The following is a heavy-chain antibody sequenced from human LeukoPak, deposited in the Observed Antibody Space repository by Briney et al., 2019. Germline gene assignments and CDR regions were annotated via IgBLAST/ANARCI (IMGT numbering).Heavy chain of an antibody. V-gene: IGHV1-69*05. J-gene: IGHJ3*02. Sequence: ASVKVSCKASGGTFSSYAISWVRQAPGQGLEWTGGIIPIFGTANYAQKFQGRVTITTDESTSTAYMELSSLRSEDTAVYYCARAVQVSDAFDIWGQGTMVTVSS. CDR3: ARAVQVSDAFDI. D-gene: IGHD1-14*01. CDR2: IIPIFGTA. CDR1: GGTFSSYA.